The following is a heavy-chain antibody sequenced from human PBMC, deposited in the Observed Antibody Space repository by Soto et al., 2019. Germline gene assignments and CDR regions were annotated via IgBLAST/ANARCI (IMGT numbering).Heavy chain of an antibody. CDR1: GYTFTSYG. CDR2: ISAYNGNT. Sequence: ASVKVSCKASGYTFTSYGISWVRQAPGQGLEWMGWISAYNGNTNYAQKLQGRVTMTTDTSTSTAYMELRSLRSDDTAVYYCARVSLGDGYNSAPFDYWGQGTLVTVSS. D-gene: IGHD5-12*01. J-gene: IGHJ4*02. V-gene: IGHV1-18*01. CDR3: ARVSLGDGYNSAPFDY.